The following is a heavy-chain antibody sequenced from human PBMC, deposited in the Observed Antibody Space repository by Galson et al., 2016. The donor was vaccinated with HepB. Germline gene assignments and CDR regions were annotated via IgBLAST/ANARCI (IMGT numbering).Heavy chain of an antibody. CDR2: IDDSGDHI. Sequence: SLRLSCAVSGLMYTHYAMNWVRQAPGKGLEWVSIIDDSGDHIYYAESVKGRFTIARDKATNTLYLQMNSLRAEDTALYYCARDRGYRALDLWGQGTTVTVSS. CDR3: ARDRGYRALDL. J-gene: IGHJ3*01. V-gene: IGHV3-23*01. CDR1: GLMYTHYA. D-gene: IGHD3-10*01.